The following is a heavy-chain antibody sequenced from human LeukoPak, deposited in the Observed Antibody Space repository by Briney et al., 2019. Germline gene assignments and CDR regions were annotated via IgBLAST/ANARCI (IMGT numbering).Heavy chain of an antibody. CDR1: GFTFNDFA. Sequence: GGSLRLSCAASGFTFNDFAMTWVHQAPGKGLEWVSSIGDAGTYYADSVKGRFTISRDNSKNMLYLQLNSLRAGDTAMYYCAKNLGPFDVRGQGTMVTVSS. J-gene: IGHJ3*01. D-gene: IGHD3-16*01. V-gene: IGHV3-23*01. CDR3: AKNLGPFDV. CDR2: IGDAGT.